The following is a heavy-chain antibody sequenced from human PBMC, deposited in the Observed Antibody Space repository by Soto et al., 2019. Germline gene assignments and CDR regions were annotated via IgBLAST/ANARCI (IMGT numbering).Heavy chain of an antibody. J-gene: IGHJ4*02. D-gene: IGHD3-16*02. Sequence: GGSLRLSCAASGFTFNSNAMSWVRQAPGKGLEWVSAISGGGSTTYYADSVKGRFTISRDNSKDTLYLQMNSLRPEDTAVYYCAKGWVSLGHFDSWGQGTLVTVSS. CDR1: GFTFNSNA. V-gene: IGHV3-23*01. CDR3: AKGWVSLGHFDS. CDR2: ISGGGSTT.